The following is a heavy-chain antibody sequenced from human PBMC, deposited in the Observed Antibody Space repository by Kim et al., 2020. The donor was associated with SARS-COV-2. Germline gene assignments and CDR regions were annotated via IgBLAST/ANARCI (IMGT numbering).Heavy chain of an antibody. CDR2: IYPGDSDT. Sequence: GASLKISCKGSGYSLTSYWIGWVRQMPGKGLEWMGIIYPGDSDTRYSPSFQGQVTISADKSISTAYLQWSSLKASDTAMYYCARTRKVVAAIGVYYYYGMDVWGQGTTVTVSS. J-gene: IGHJ6*02. CDR3: ARTRKVVAAIGVYYYYGMDV. D-gene: IGHD2-15*01. V-gene: IGHV5-51*01. CDR1: GYSLTSYW.